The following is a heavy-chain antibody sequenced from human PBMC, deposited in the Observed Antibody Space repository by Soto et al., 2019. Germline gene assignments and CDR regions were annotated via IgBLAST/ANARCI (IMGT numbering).Heavy chain of an antibody. CDR3: TREPVSSGYYSWYFDY. D-gene: IGHD3-22*01. CDR2: IRSKAYGGTT. J-gene: IGHJ4*02. Sequence: GFLSVSGTASGLTLGDYAMSWVRQAPGKGLEWVGFIRSKAYGGTTEYAASVKGRFTISRDDSKSIAYLQMKSLKTEDTAVYYCTREPVSSGYYSWYFDYWGQGTLVTVSS. V-gene: IGHV3-49*04. CDR1: GLTLGDYA.